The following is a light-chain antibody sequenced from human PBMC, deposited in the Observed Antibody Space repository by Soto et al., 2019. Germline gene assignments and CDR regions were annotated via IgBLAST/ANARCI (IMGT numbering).Light chain of an antibody. CDR3: QQGNSSRLELP. J-gene: IGKJ4*02. Sequence: DIQMTQSPSSLSASVGDRVTITCRASQSIGTYLNWYQQKPGQAPKLLIFAASSLQSGVPSRFSGSGSGTDFNLPISSLKPEDFATYYCQQGNSSRLELPFGGGTKVEIE. CDR2: AAS. V-gene: IGKV1-39*01. CDR1: QSIGTY.